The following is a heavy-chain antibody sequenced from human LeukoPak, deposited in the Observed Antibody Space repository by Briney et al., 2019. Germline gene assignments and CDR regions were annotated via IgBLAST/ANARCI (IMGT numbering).Heavy chain of an antibody. CDR3: AKEYSNRPDYFDY. CDR2: IYSGGAT. J-gene: IGHJ4*02. Sequence: SGGSLRLSCAASGFTVSTTYMSWVRQAPGKGLEWVSVIYSGGATYYADSVKGRFTISRDNSKNTLDLQMNSLRAEDTAVYYCAKEYSNRPDYFDYWGQGTLVTVSS. D-gene: IGHD6-13*01. CDR1: GFTVSTTY. V-gene: IGHV3-66*01.